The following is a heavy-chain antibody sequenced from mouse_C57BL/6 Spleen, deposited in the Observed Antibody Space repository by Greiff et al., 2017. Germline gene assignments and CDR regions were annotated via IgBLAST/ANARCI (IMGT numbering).Heavy chain of an antibody. CDR1: GYTFTSYW. CDR2: IDPNSGGT. D-gene: IGHD1-1*01. J-gene: IGHJ4*01. V-gene: IGHV1-72*01. CDR3: ARRITTVDNYAMDY. Sequence: QVQLQQPGAELVKPGASVKLSCKASGYTFTSYWMHWVKQRPGRGLEWIGRIDPNSGGTKYNEKFKSKATLTVDKPSSTAYMQLSSLTSEDSAVYYCARRITTVDNYAMDYWGQGTSVTVSS.